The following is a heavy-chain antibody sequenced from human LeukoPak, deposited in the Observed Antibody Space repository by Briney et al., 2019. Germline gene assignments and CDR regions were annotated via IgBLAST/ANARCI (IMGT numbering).Heavy chain of an antibody. D-gene: IGHD2-15*01. Sequence: AGGSLRLSCAASGFTFSSYSMNWVRQAPGKGLEWVSYISSSSSTIYYADSVKGRFTISRDNAKNSLYPQMNSLRAEDTAVYYCARNSYPVLLYCRGGSCWDPNYYYYMDVWGKGTTVTVSS. J-gene: IGHJ6*03. CDR2: ISSSSSTI. V-gene: IGHV3-48*01. CDR1: GFTFSSYS. CDR3: ARNSYPVLLYCRGGSCWDPNYYYYMDV.